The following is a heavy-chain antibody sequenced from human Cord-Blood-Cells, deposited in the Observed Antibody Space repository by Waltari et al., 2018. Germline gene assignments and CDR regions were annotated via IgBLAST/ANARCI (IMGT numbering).Heavy chain of an antibody. CDR3: ARPTLDPHWYFDL. CDR1: GGTFSSYA. V-gene: IGHV1-69*09. D-gene: IGHD1-1*01. Sequence: QVQLVQSGAEVKKPGSSVKVSCKASGGTFSSYAISCVRQAPGQGLEWMGRIIPILGIANYAQKFQGRVTITADKSTSTAYMELSSLRSEDTAVYYCARPTLDPHWYFDLWGRGTLVTVSS. CDR2: IIPILGIA. J-gene: IGHJ2*01.